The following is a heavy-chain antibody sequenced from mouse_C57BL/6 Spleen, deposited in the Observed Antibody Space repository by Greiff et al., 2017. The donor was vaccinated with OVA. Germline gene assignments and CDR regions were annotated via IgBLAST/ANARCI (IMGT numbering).Heavy chain of an antibody. CDR2: ISRGSSTI. D-gene: IGHD2-3*01. CDR1: GFTFSDYG. Sequence: EVNVVESGGGLVKPGGSLKLSCAASGFTFSDYGMHWVRQAPEQGLEWVAYISRGSSTIYYAATVQGRFTITRDNAKNTLFLQMNSLRSEDTAMYYCARGIYDSSMDYWGQGTSVTVSS. CDR3: ARGIYDSSMDY. V-gene: IGHV5-17*01. J-gene: IGHJ4*01.